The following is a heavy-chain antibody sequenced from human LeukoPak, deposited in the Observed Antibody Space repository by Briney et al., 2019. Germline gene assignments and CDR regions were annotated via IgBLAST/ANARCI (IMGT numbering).Heavy chain of an antibody. CDR3: AKDSHYYGSGSPFGAFDI. D-gene: IGHD3-10*01. J-gene: IGHJ3*02. V-gene: IGHV3-23*01. CDR1: GFTFSSHG. Sequence: PGGSLRLSCAASGFTFSSHGMSWVRQAPGKGLEWVSAISGSGGSTYYADSVKGRFTISRDNSKNTLYLQMNSLRAEDTAVYYCAKDSHYYGSGSPFGAFDIWGQGTMVTVSS. CDR2: ISGSGGST.